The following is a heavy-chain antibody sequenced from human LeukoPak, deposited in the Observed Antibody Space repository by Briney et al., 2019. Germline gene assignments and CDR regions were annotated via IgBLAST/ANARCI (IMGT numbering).Heavy chain of an antibody. J-gene: IGHJ4*02. CDR3: ARGRIGVSGYKDYLDY. Sequence: ASVKVSCSSSGYILTNYGIYWVRQAPGQGLEWMGWINTYNGETDYAQNFQGRVTMTTDTSTSTAYMDLRSLTSDDTAVYYCARGRIGVSGYKDYLDYWGQGTLVTVSS. V-gene: IGHV1-18*01. D-gene: IGHD5-12*01. CDR2: INTYNGET. CDR1: GYILTNYG.